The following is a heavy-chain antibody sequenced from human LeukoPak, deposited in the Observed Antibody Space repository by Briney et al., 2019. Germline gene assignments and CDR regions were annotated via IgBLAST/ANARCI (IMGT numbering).Heavy chain of an antibody. Sequence: GGSLRLSCVGSGFTFSSYGMHWVRQGPGKGLEWGAVISYDGSNKYYADSVRGRFTISRDNSKNTLYLQMNSLRAEDTAVYYCAKDHYMTTVWYYYGMDVWGQGTTVTVSS. CDR2: ISYDGSNK. J-gene: IGHJ6*02. V-gene: IGHV3-30*18. CDR3: AKDHYMTTVWYYYGMDV. D-gene: IGHD4-11*01. CDR1: GFTFSSYG.